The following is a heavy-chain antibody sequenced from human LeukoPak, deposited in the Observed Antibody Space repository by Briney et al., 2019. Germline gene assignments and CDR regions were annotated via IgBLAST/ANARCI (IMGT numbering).Heavy chain of an antibody. CDR2: INHSGST. Sequence: SETLSLTYTVSGGFIRDSGYYWGWIRQPPGKGLEWIGEINHSGSTNYNPSLKSRVTISVDTSKNQFSLKLSSVTAADTAVYYCARGRKSIAARPCYFDCWGQGTLVTVSS. V-gene: IGHV4-34*01. D-gene: IGHD6-6*01. J-gene: IGHJ4*02. CDR1: GGFIRDSGYY. CDR3: ARGRKSIAARPCYFDC.